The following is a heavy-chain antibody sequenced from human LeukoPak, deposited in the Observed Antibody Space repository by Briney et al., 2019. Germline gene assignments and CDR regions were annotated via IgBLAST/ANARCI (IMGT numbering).Heavy chain of an antibody. V-gene: IGHV4-59*01. CDR2: YSGTT. D-gene: IGHD1-26*01. CDR3: ARALYSGTYYYYYYYVDV. J-gene: IGHJ6*03. Sequence: YSGTTNYHPSLKSRVTISVDTSKNQFSLKLSSVTAADTAVYYCARALYSGTYYYYYYYVDVWGKGTTVTVSS.